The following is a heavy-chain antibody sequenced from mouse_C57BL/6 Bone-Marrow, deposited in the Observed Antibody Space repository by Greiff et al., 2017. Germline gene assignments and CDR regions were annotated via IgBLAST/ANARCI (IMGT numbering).Heavy chain of an antibody. J-gene: IGHJ3*01. CDR2: ISSGSSTI. V-gene: IGHV5-17*01. CDR1: GFIFSDYG. Sequence: VKLMESGGGLVKPGGSLKLSCAASGFIFSDYGMHWVRQAPEKGLEWVAYISSGSSTIYYADTVKGRFTITRDNAKNTLFLQMTSLRFEDTAMYYCASWFAYWGQGTLVTVSA. CDR3: ASWFAY.